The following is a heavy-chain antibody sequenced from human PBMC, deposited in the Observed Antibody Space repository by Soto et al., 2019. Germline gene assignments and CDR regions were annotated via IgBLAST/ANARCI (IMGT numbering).Heavy chain of an antibody. CDR3: AKDWSGYDSSGYGEDFDY. Sequence: GGSLRLSCAASGFTFSSYGMHWVRQAPGKGLEWVAVISYDGSNKYYADSVKGRFTISRDNSKNTLYLQMNSLRAEDTAVYYCAKDWSGYDSSGYGEDFDYWGQGTLVTVSS. CDR2: ISYDGSNK. CDR1: GFTFSSYG. J-gene: IGHJ4*02. V-gene: IGHV3-30*18. D-gene: IGHD3-22*01.